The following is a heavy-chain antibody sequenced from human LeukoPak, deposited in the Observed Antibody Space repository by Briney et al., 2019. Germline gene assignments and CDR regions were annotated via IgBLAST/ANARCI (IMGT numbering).Heavy chain of an antibody. V-gene: IGHV4-34*01. CDR2: INHSGST. J-gene: IGHJ4*02. CDR1: GGSFSSYY. D-gene: IGHD3-9*01. CDR3: ARQPRFVWLLYSDPYYFDY. Sequence: PSETLSLTCAVYGGSFSSYYWSWIRQPPGKGLGWIGDINHSGSTNYNPSLKSRVTISVDTSKNQFSLKLSSVTAADTAVYYCARQPRFVWLLYSDPYYFDYCGQRTLVTVSS.